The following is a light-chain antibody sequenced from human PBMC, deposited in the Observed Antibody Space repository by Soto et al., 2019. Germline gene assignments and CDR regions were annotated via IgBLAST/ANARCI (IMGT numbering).Light chain of an antibody. CDR1: SSDVGGYNY. V-gene: IGLV2-11*01. J-gene: IGLJ2*01. Sequence: QSALTQPRSVSGSPGQSVTISCTGTSSDVGGYNYVSWYQQHPGKAPKLMIYDVSKRPSGVSNRFSGSKSGNTASLTISGLQAEDEADYYCGSYTTSGSVVFGGGTKLTVL. CDR3: GSYTTSGSVV. CDR2: DVS.